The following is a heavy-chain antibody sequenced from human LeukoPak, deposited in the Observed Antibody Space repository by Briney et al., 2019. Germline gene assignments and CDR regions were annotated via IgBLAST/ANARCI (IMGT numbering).Heavy chain of an antibody. D-gene: IGHD3-22*01. CDR1: GFTVSSNY. CDR3: ARGTYYYDSSGYYFT. J-gene: IGHJ5*02. CDR2: IYSGGST. V-gene: IGHV3-53*01. Sequence: GVSLRLSCAASGFTVSSNYMSWLRQAPGKGLEWFSVIYSGGSTYYADSVKGRFTISRDNSKNTLYLQMNSLRAEDTAVYYCARGTYYYDSSGYYFTWGQGTLVTVSS.